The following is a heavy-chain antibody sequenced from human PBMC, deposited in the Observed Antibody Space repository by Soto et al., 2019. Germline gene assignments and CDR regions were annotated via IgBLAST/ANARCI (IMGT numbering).Heavy chain of an antibody. Sequence: EVQLVESGGGLVQPGGSLRLSCAASGFTFSSYNMNWVRQVRGKWLEWVSYISSSSSTIHYADSVKGRFTISRDNAKNSLYLQMNSLRAEDTAVYYCARAKTGQNKPYHSSGYHCDYWGQGTLVTVSS. J-gene: IGHJ4*02. D-gene: IGHD3-22*01. CDR3: ARAKTGQNKPYHSSGYHCDY. CDR2: ISSSSSTI. V-gene: IGHV3-48*01. CDR1: GFTFSSYN.